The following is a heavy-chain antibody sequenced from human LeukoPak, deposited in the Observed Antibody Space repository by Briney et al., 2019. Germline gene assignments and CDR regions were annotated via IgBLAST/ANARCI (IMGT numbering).Heavy chain of an antibody. V-gene: IGHV4-34*01. Sequence: SETLSLTCAVYGGSFSGYYCSWIRQPPGKGLEWIGEINHSGSTNYNPSLKSRVTISVDTSKNQFSLKLSSVTAADTAVYYCARQGIKRGVRRGTFDYWGQRTLVTVSS. CDR1: GGSFSGYY. CDR3: ARQGIKRGVRRGTFDY. J-gene: IGHJ4*02. D-gene: IGHD3-10*01. CDR2: INHSGST.